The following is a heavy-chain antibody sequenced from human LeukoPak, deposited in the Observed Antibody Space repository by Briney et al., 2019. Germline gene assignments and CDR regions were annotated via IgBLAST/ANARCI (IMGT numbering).Heavy chain of an antibody. V-gene: IGHV3-33*01. CDR2: IWHDGSNK. J-gene: IGHJ5*02. CDR1: GFTFSSYG. Sequence: GGSLRLSCAASGFTFSSYGMHWVRQAPGKGLEWGAVIWHDGSNKYYADSVKGRVTISRDNYRNTLYLQMNSLRAEDTAVYYCARDSCSGGSCFGPDWFDPWGQGTLVTVSS. D-gene: IGHD2-15*01. CDR3: ARDSCSGGSCFGPDWFDP.